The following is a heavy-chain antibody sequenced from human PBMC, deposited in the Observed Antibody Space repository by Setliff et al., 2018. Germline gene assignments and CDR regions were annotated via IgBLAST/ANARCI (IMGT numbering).Heavy chain of an antibody. Sequence: GESLKISCKGSGYSFSNYWVVWVRQMPGEGLEWMGLIYPGDSDTRYSPSFQGHVTISAGLSIDTAYLQWTSLKASDTAMYYCVRRASGYFPLDYWGQGTLVTVSS. V-gene: IGHV5-51*03. CDR1: GYSFSNYW. CDR3: VRRASGYFPLDY. CDR2: IYPGDSDT. J-gene: IGHJ4*02. D-gene: IGHD5-12*01.